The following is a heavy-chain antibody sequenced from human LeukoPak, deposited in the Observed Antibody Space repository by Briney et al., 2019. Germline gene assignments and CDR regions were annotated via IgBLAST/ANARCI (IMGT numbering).Heavy chain of an antibody. CDR2: INPNSGGT. V-gene: IGHV1-2*02. Sequence: ASVKVSCKASGYTFTGYYMHWVRQAPGQGLEWMGWINPNSGGTNYAQKFQGRVTMTRDTSISTAYMELSRLRSDDTAAYYCARDSGRYCSSTSCYKRGDWFDPWGQGTLVTVSS. J-gene: IGHJ5*02. CDR1: GYTFTGYY. D-gene: IGHD2-2*02. CDR3: ARDSGRYCSSTSCYKRGDWFDP.